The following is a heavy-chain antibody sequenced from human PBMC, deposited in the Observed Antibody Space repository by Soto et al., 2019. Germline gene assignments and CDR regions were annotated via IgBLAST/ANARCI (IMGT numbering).Heavy chain of an antibody. Sequence: EGQLVESGGDLVKPEGSLRLSCVASGFTYNSTWMRWVRQAPEKGLEWVGRIKSKADGGTTEYAAPVKGRFTISRDDSRNMLYLQMNSLQTEDTAVYYCTTGHYWGQGTLVTVS. CDR1: GFTYNSTW. J-gene: IGHJ4*02. V-gene: IGHV3-15*01. CDR2: IKSKADGGTT. CDR3: TTGHY.